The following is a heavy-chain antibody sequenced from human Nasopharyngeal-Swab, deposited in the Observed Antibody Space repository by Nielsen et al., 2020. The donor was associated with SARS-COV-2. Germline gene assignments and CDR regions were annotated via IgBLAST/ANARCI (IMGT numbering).Heavy chain of an antibody. CDR3: ASGVGPVGPFDN. Sequence: GSLRLSCTVSGGSISSYYWSWIRQPPGKGLEWIGYIYYSGSTNYNPSLKSRVTISVNTSKNQFSLQLSSVTAADTAVYYWASGVGPVGPFDNWGQGTLVTVSS. CDR1: GGSISSYY. J-gene: IGHJ4*02. D-gene: IGHD2-2*01. V-gene: IGHV4-59*13. CDR2: IYYSGST.